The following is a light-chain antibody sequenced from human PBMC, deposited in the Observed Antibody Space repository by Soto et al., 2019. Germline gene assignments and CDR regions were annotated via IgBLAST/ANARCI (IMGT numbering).Light chain of an antibody. CDR1: QSISTW. Sequence: QMTQSPSTLSASVGDRVTITCRAGQSISTWLAWYQRKPGKAPKLLIYDASSLESGVPSRFSGSGSGTDFTLSITSLQPEDFATYYCQQLNTFPVTFGGGTKVDI. CDR2: DAS. V-gene: IGKV1-5*01. CDR3: QQLNTFPVT. J-gene: IGKJ4*01.